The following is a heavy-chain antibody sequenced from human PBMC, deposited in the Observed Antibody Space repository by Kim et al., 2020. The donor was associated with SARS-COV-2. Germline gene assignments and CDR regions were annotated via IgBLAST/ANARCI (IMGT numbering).Heavy chain of an antibody. D-gene: IGHD3-10*01. CDR3: AKDRLSWTTMVRGDLDY. J-gene: IGHJ4*02. V-gene: IGHV3-23*01. Sequence: GKGRFTIARDNSKNTLYLQMNSLRAEDTAVYYCAKDRLSWTTMVRGDLDYWGQGTLVTVSS.